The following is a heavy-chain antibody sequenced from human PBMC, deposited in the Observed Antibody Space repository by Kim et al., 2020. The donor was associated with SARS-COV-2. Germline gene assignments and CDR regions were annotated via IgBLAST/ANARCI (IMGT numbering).Heavy chain of an antibody. CDR3: ARDDHCSSTSCCFDY. CDR1: GGSFSGYY. CDR2: INHSGST. D-gene: IGHD2-2*01. Sequence: SETLSLTCAVYGGSFSGYYLSWIRQPPGKGLEWIGEINHSGSTNYNPSFKSRATISVDTSKNQFSLKLTALTAAAPPVYYFARDDHCSSTSCCFDYWGQG. J-gene: IGHJ4*02. V-gene: IGHV4-34*01.